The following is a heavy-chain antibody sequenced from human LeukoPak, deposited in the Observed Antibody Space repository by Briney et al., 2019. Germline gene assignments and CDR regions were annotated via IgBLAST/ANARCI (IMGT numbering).Heavy chain of an antibody. V-gene: IGHV1-46*01. D-gene: IGHD6-6*01. CDR3: AKDSSSSDELSADYFDY. CDR1: GYTFTGYY. J-gene: IGHJ4*02. CDR2: INPSDGST. Sequence: ASVKVSCKASGYTFTGYYMHWVRQAPGQGLEWMGIINPSDGSTSYAQKFQGRLTMTRDTSTSTVYMELSSLRSEDTAVYYCAKDSSSSDELSADYFDYWGQGILVTVSS.